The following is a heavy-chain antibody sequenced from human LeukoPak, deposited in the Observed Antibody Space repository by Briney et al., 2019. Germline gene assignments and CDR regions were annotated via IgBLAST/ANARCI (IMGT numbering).Heavy chain of an antibody. J-gene: IGHJ4*02. D-gene: IGHD1-26*01. CDR1: GFTFSSYA. V-gene: IGHV3-30*04. Sequence: PGRSLRLSCAASGFTFSSYAMHWVRQAPGKGLEWVAVISYDGSNKYYADSVKGRFTISRDNSKNTLYLQMNSLRAEDTAVYYCASGSSLGQVDYWGQGTLVTVSS. CDR2: ISYDGSNK. CDR3: ASGSSLGQVDY.